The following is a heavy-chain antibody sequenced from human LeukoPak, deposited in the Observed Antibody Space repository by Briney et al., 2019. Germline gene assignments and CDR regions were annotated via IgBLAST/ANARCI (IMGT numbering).Heavy chain of an antibody. J-gene: IGHJ6*02. CDR1: GGSIGSYY. D-gene: IGHD4-17*01. Sequence: SETLSLTCTVSGGSIGSYYWNWIRQPPGKGLEWIGNIYYSGSTNSNPSLKSRVTISVDTSKNQFSLRLSSVTAADTAVYYCASINYGDYLYGMDVWGQGTTVTVSS. CDR3: ASINYGDYLYGMDV. CDR2: IYYSGST. V-gene: IGHV4-59*12.